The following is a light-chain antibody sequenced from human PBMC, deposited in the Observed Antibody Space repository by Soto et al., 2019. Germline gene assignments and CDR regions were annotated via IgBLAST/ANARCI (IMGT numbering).Light chain of an antibody. Sequence: QSVLTQPPSVSGAPGQRVTISCTGSSSNIGAGYDVHWYQQLPGTAPKLLIYGNSNRPSWVPDRFSGSKSGTTASLAITGLQAEDEADYYCQSYDRSLSGSIFGTGTKLTVL. V-gene: IGLV1-40*01. CDR2: GNS. CDR3: QSYDRSLSGSI. CDR1: SSNIGAGYD. J-gene: IGLJ1*01.